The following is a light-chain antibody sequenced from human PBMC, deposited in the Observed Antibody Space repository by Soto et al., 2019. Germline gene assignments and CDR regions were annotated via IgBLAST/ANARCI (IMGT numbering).Light chain of an antibody. V-gene: IGLV1-47*01. J-gene: IGLJ2*01. CDR3: AAWDDSLSGVV. Sequence: QSVLTQPPSASGTPGQRVTISCSGSSSNIGSNYVFWYQHLPGTAPKLLIYRNNQRPSGVPDRFSGSTSGTSASLAISGLPSEDETDYYCAAWDDSLSGVVFGGGTKLTVL. CDR1: SSNIGSNY. CDR2: RNN.